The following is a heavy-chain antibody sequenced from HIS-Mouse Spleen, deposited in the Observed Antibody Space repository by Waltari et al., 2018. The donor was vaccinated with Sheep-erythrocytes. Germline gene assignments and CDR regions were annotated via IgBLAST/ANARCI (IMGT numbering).Heavy chain of an antibody. CDR1: GGSISSYY. Sequence: GGSISSYYWSWIRQPPGKGLEWSGYSYYSGSTHYTPSLKSRVTISGDTSKNQFSLKLSSVTAADTAVYYCARDKAGDLDYWGQGTLVTVSS. CDR3: ARDKAGDLDY. J-gene: IGHJ4*02. CDR2: SYYSGST. D-gene: IGHD3-10*01. V-gene: IGHV4-59*01.